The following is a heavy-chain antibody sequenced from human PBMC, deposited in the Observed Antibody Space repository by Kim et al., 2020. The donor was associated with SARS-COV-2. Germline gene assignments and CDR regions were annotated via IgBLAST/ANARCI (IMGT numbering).Heavy chain of an antibody. J-gene: IGHJ4*02. CDR3: ARDWVRYSSSWAYDY. V-gene: IGHV1-46*01. D-gene: IGHD6-13*01. Sequence: QKFQSRVAMTRDTSTSTVYMELSSLRSEDTAVYYCARDWVRYSSSWAYDYWGQGTLVTVSS.